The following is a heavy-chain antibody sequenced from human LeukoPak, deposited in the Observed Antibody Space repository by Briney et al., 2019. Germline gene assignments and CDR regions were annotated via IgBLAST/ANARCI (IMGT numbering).Heavy chain of an antibody. CDR3: ARGAGWLYD. CDR1: GYTFTGYY. Sequence: ASVKVSCKASGYTFTGYYMHWVRQAPGQGLEWMGWINPNSGGTNYAQKFQGRVTMTRDTSISTAYMELSSLKLEDTAVYYCARGAGWLYDWGQGTLVIVSS. D-gene: IGHD3-22*01. J-gene: IGHJ4*02. V-gene: IGHV1-2*02. CDR2: INPNSGGT.